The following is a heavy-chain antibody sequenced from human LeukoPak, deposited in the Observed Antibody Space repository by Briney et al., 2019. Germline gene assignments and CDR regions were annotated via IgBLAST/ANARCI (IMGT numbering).Heavy chain of an antibody. CDR1: GGSISTTGYY. Sequence: SETLSLTCTVSGGSISTTGYYWGWIRQPPGKGLEWIGSIYRSGSVYYNPSLKSRGTISVDTSKNLFSLRLSSATAADTAVYYCARGYSSSRYNWLDPWGQGTLVTVSS. CDR2: IYRSGSV. V-gene: IGHV4-39*01. D-gene: IGHD6-13*01. CDR3: ARGYSSSRYNWLDP. J-gene: IGHJ5*02.